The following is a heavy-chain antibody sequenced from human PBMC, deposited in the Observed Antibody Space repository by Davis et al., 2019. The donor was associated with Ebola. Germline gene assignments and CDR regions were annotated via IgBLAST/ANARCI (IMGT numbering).Heavy chain of an antibody. CDR1: EYTLTELS. CDR2: FDPEDGER. Sequence: ASVKVSCKASEYTLTELSIHWVRQAPGKGLEWMGRFDPEDGERIYAQKFQGRVTMTDDTSTDTAYMKLTSLRSEDTAVYYCAIGGRAGGFDYWGQGTLVTVSS. CDR3: AIGGRAGGFDY. V-gene: IGHV1-24*01. J-gene: IGHJ4*02.